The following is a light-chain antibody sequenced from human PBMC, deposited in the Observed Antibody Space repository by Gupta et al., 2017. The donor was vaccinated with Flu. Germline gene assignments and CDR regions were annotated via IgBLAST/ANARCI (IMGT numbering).Light chain of an antibody. CDR3: KQFGSLPLT. Sequence: EIVLTQSPGTLTLSPGETATLSCRASQSVATTFFAWFQHKPGQPPRLLIYGASTRATGIPDRFSGSGSGTDFTLNISRLQPEDFAVYYCKQFGSLPLTFGQGTKVEVK. V-gene: IGKV3-20*01. J-gene: IGKJ1*01. CDR2: GAS. CDR1: QSVATTF.